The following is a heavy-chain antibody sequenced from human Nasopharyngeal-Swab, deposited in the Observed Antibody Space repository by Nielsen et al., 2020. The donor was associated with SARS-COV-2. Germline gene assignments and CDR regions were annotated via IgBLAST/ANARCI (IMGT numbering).Heavy chain of an antibody. CDR1: GYSFTSYW. D-gene: IGHD4-17*01. V-gene: IGHV5-51*01. J-gene: IGHJ6*02. CDR2: IYPGDSDT. CDR3: ARRSTVTTYIYYGMDV. Sequence: KVSCKGSGYSFTSYWIAWVRQMPGKGLEWMGIIYPGDSDTRYSPSFQGQVTISADKSISTAYLQWSSLKASDTAMYYCARRSTVTTYIYYGMDVWGQGTTVTVSS.